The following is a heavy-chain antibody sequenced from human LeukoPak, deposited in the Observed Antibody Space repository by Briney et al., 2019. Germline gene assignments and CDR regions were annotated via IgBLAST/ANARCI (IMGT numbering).Heavy chain of an antibody. D-gene: IGHD3-22*01. J-gene: IGHJ4*02. V-gene: IGHV3-7*01. CDR2: IKPDGSAN. Sequence: GGSLRLSCAGSGFSFSTYWLSWVRQAPWKGLEWVANIKPDGSANYYVDSVKGRFTTSRDNAKNSLYLQMNSLRAEDTAVYYCAGLGDSSGYYDFWGQGALVTVSS. CDR1: GFSFSTYW. CDR3: AGLGDSSGYYDF.